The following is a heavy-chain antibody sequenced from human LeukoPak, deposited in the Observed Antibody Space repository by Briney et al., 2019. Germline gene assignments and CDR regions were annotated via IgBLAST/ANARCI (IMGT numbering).Heavy chain of an antibody. CDR3: ARAIADNWFDP. Sequence: PSETLSLTCTVSGGSISSYYWSWIRQPPGKGLEWIGYIYYSGSTNYNPSLKSRVTISADTSKNQFSLKLSSVTAADTAVYYCARAIADNWFDPWGQGTLVTVSS. CDR2: IYYSGST. J-gene: IGHJ5*02. V-gene: IGHV4-59*01. CDR1: GGSISSYY. D-gene: IGHD2-2*02.